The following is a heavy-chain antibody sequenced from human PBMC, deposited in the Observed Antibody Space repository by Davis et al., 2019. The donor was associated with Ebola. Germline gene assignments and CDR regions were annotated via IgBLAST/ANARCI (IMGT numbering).Heavy chain of an antibody. D-gene: IGHD6-19*01. V-gene: IGHV4-39*07. J-gene: IGHJ4*02. Sequence: PSETLSLTCTVSGGSMTEGINYWSWPRQSPGKGLEWIGTMYYSGSTYYNPSLKSRLTLSVDTSRNQFSLGLTSVTTADTAIYYCARNSSGFGHFDYWGQGILITVSS. CDR3: ARNSSGFGHFDY. CDR2: MYYSGST. CDR1: GGSMTEGINY.